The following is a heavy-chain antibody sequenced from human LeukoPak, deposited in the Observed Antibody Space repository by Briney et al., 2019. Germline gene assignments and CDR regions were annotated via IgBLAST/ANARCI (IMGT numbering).Heavy chain of an antibody. Sequence: GGSLRLSCAASGFTVSSNYMSWVRQAPGKGLEWVSVIYSGGSTYYADSVKGRFTISRHNSKNTLYLQMNSLRAEDTAVYYRARDGIAAAGTGSVYWGQGTLVTVSS. CDR3: ARDGIAAAGTGSVY. J-gene: IGHJ4*02. CDR1: GFTVSSNY. CDR2: IYSGGST. D-gene: IGHD6-13*01. V-gene: IGHV3-53*04.